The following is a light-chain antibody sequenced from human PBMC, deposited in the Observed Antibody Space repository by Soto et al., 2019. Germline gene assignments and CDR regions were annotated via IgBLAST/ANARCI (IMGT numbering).Light chain of an antibody. J-gene: IGLJ1*01. CDR2: DVS. CDR1: SSDVGGYKY. V-gene: IGLV2-14*03. CDR3: SSYPSSISYA. Sequence: QSALTQPASVSGSPGQSITISCTGTSSDVGGYKYVSWYQQHPGKAPKLMIYDVSNRPSGVSNRFSGSKSGNTASLTISGLKAEEKADYTSSSYPSSISYAFGPGPRSPS.